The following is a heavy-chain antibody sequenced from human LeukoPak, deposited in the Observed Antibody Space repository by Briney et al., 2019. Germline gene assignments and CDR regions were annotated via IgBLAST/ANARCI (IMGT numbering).Heavy chain of an antibody. CDR2: ISSSGSII. D-gene: IGHD6-13*01. V-gene: IGHV3-48*02. Sequence: GGSLRLSCAASGFTFSIYSMTWVRQAPGKGLEWVSYISSSGSIIYYGDSVKGRSTISRDNAKNSLYLQMNSLRDGDTAVYYCARGGFSTSWFHYWGQGTLVTVSS. CDR1: GFTFSIYS. J-gene: IGHJ4*02. CDR3: ARGGFSTSWFHY.